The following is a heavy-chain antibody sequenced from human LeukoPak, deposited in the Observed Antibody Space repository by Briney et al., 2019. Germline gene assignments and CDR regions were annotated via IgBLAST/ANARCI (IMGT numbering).Heavy chain of an antibody. D-gene: IGHD2-2*03. CDR3: AKEGLDIVVVPAAIN. V-gene: IGHV3-30*02. CDR2: IRYTGSTQ. CDR1: GFTFSSYG. J-gene: IGHJ4*02. Sequence: GGSLRLSCAASGFTFSSYGMHWVRQAPDKGLEWVAFIRYTGSTQYYADSVKGRFTISRDTSRNTLYLQMRSLRAEDTAVYYCAKEGLDIVVVPAAINWGQGTLVTVSS.